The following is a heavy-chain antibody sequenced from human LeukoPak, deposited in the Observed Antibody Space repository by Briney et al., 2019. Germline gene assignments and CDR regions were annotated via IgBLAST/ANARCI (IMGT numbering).Heavy chain of an antibody. Sequence: GGSLRLSCAASGFTFSSYWMSWVRQAPGKGLEWVANIKQDGSEKYYVDSVKGRFTISRDNAKNSLYLQMNSLRAEDTALYYCARGQADEWRSGGDYYMDVWGKGTTVTVSS. CDR3: ARGQADEWRSGGDYYMDV. CDR1: GFTFSSYW. J-gene: IGHJ6*03. CDR2: IKQDGSEK. V-gene: IGHV3-7*03. D-gene: IGHD6-25*01.